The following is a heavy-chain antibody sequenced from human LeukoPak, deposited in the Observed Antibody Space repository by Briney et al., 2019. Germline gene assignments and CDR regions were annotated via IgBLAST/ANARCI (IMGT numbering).Heavy chain of an antibody. CDR1: GGSISSSGYY. D-gene: IGHD6-19*01. CDR3: ARRSSAWNAFDI. V-gene: IGHV4-39*02. J-gene: IGHJ3*02. CDR2: MFYTGST. Sequence: PSETLSLTCTVSGGSISSSGYYWGWIRQPPGKGLEWIGSMFYTGSTYYSPSLKSRVTLSADMSQNHFSLKVTSVTAADTAVYYCARRSSAWNAFDIWGQGTMVTVSS.